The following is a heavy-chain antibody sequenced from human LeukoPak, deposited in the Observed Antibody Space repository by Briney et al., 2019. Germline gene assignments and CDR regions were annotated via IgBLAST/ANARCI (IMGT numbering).Heavy chain of an antibody. CDR3: AKVTGSLLQYFQH. Sequence: GGSLRLSCAASGFTFDDYAMHWVRQAPGKGLEWVSGISWNSGSIGYADSVKGRFTISRDNAKNSLYLQMNSLRAEDTALYYCAKVTGSLLQYFQHWGQGTLVTVSS. V-gene: IGHV3-9*01. CDR2: ISWNSGSI. CDR1: GFTFDDYA. J-gene: IGHJ1*01. D-gene: IGHD2-15*01.